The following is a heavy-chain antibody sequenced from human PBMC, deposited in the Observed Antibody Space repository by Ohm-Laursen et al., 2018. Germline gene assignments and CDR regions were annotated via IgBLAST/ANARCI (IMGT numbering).Heavy chain of an antibody. D-gene: IGHD3-22*01. V-gene: IGHV1-2*02. Sequence: ASVKVSYKASGYTFTGYYMHWVRQAPGQGLEWMGWINPNSGGTNYAQKFQGRVTMTKDTSISTAYMELSKLRSDDTAVYYCARDFDSSGNDYWGQGTLVTVSS. J-gene: IGHJ4*02. CDR1: GYTFTGYY. CDR3: ARDFDSSGNDY. CDR2: INPNSGGT.